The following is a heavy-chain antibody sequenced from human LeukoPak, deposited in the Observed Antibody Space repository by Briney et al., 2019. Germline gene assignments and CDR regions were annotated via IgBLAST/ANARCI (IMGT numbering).Heavy chain of an antibody. V-gene: IGHV1-2*02. CDR1: GYTFTGYY. Sequence: PSVKVSCKASGYTFTGYYMHWVRQAPGQGLEWMGWINPNSGGTNYAQKFQGRVTMTRDTSISTAYMELSRLRSDDTAVYYCARVWCQRIAVAYAWGQGTLVTVSS. CDR3: ARVWCQRIAVAYA. J-gene: IGHJ5*02. CDR2: INPNSGGT. D-gene: IGHD6-19*01.